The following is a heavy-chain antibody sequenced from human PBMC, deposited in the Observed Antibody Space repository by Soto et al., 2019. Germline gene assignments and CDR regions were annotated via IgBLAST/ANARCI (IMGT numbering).Heavy chain of an antibody. CDR3: ARVGFQSSYYDFWSGYYNYYYYGMDV. D-gene: IGHD3-3*01. CDR1: GYTFTSYA. CDR2: RNPNSGNT. V-gene: IGHV1-8*02. Sequence: GASVKVSCKASGYTFTSYAMHWVRQAPGQGLEWMGWRNPNSGNTGYAQKFQGRVTMTRNTSISTAYMELSSLRSEDTAVYYCARVGFQSSYYDFWSGYYNYYYYGMDVWGQGTTVTVSS. J-gene: IGHJ6*02.